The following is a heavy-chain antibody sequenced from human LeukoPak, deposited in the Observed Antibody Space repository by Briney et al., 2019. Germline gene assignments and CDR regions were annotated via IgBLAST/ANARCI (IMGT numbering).Heavy chain of an antibody. V-gene: IGHV3-23*01. Sequence: GGSLRLSCAASGFTFSSYAMSWVRQAPGKGLEWVSAISGSGGSTYYADSVKGRFTISRDNSKNTLYLQMNSLRAEDTAVYYCAKDIVVVPASGSLFDYWGQGTLITVSS. D-gene: IGHD2-2*01. CDR1: GFTFSSYA. CDR2: ISGSGGST. J-gene: IGHJ4*02. CDR3: AKDIVVVPASGSLFDY.